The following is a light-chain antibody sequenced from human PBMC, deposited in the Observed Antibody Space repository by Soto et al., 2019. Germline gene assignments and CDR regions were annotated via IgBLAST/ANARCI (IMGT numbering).Light chain of an antibody. V-gene: IGKV3-11*01. Sequence: IVLTQSPATLSLSPGARATLSCMASQSVSSYLAWYQQKPGQAPRLLIYDASNRATGIPARFSGSGSGTDFTLTISSLEPEDFAVYYCQQRSNWPSLTFGGGTKVDIK. CDR1: QSVSSY. CDR3: QQRSNWPSLT. J-gene: IGKJ4*01. CDR2: DAS.